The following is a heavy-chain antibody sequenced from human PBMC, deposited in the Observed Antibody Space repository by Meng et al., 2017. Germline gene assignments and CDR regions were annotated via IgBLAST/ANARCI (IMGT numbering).Heavy chain of an antibody. CDR1: GFTFSSYE. CDR3: ARGRARYEYFQH. D-gene: IGHD6-6*01. J-gene: IGHJ1*01. V-gene: IGHV3-30*01. Sequence: GGSLRLSCAASGFTFSSYEMNWVRQAPGKGLEWVAVISYDGSNKYYADSVKGRFTISRDNSKNTLYLQMNSLRAEDTAVYYCARGRARYEYFQHWGQGTLVTVSS. CDR2: ISYDGSNK.